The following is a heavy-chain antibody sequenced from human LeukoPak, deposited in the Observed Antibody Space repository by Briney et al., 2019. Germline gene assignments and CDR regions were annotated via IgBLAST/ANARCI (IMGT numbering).Heavy chain of an antibody. V-gene: IGHV3-30*04. CDR2: ISYDGSNK. CDR1: GFTFSSYA. J-gene: IGHJ4*02. CDR3: ARAKREYYDSSGYYGAFDY. D-gene: IGHD3-22*01. Sequence: GGSLRLSCAASGFTFSSYAMHWVRQAPGKGLEWVAVISYDGSNKYYADSVKGRFTISRDNSKNTLYLQMNSLRAEDTAVYYCARAKREYYDSSGYYGAFDYWGQGTLVTVSS.